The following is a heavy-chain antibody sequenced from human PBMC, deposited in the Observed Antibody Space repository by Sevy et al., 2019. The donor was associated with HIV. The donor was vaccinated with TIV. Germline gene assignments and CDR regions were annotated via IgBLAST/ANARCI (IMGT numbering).Heavy chain of an antibody. J-gene: IGHJ4*02. V-gene: IGHV3-23*01. D-gene: IGHD3-22*01. CDR2: ISGSGSFT. Sequence: GGSLRLSCAASGFTFSSYAMSWVRQAPGKGLEWVSSISGSGSFTYYADSVKGHFTISRDNSKNTLYLQMTSLRAEDTAVYYCAKEGQGESYDSSGSFDYWGQGTLVTVSS. CDR3: AKEGQGESYDSSGSFDY. CDR1: GFTFSSYA.